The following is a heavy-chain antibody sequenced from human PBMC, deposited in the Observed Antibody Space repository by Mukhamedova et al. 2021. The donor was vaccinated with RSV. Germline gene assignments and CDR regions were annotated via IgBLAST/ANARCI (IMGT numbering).Heavy chain of an antibody. V-gene: IGHV3-33*01. J-gene: IGHJ6*02. D-gene: IGHD2-2*01. CDR2: IWNDGNTR. Sequence: GLEWVAVIWNDGNTRYYANSVKGRFTISRDDSTNTLYLQMNNLRGDDTAMYYCARDEELAVVPSQYGLDVWGQGTTVTVSS. CDR3: ARDEELAVVPSQYGLDV.